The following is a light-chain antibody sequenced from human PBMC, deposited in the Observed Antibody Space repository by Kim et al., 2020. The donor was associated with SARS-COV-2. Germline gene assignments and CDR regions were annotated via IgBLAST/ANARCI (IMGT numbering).Light chain of an antibody. V-gene: IGKV3-11*01. CDR1: QSVSSF. CDR2: DVS. J-gene: IGKJ5*01. CDR3: QQRSDWPPT. Sequence: LSPGDTPTLSCRASQSVSSFLGWYQQKPGQAPRLLIYDVSNRATGIPARFSGSGSGTDFTLTISSLEPEDFAVYYCQQRSDWPPTFGQGTRLEIK.